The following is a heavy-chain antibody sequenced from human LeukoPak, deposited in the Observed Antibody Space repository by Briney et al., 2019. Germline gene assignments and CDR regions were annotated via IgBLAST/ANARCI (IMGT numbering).Heavy chain of an antibody. V-gene: IGHV4-61*02. Sequence: PSETLSLTCTVSGDSISSGSYYWSWIRQPAGKGLEWIGRIYTSGSTNYNPSLKSRVTISVDTSKNQFSLKLSSVTAADTAMYYCARGAYYGSGSPSDYWGQGTLVTVSS. CDR1: GDSISSGSYY. CDR3: ARGAYYGSGSPSDY. CDR2: IYTSGST. D-gene: IGHD3-10*01. J-gene: IGHJ4*02.